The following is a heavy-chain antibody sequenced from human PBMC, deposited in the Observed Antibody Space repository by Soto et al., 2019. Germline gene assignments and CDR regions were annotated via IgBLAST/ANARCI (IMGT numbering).Heavy chain of an antibody. CDR3: AKDHYGSAIYGMDV. D-gene: IGHD3-10*01. J-gene: IGHJ6*02. V-gene: IGHV3-9*01. Sequence: EVQLVESGGGLVQPGRSLRLSCVASGFTFDDYAMHWVRQAPGKGLEWVSGITWNSGTIGYADSVKGRFTISRDNGKNSLYLQMDSLRPEDTALYYRAKDHYGSAIYGMDVWGQGTTVTVSS. CDR1: GFTFDDYA. CDR2: ITWNSGTI.